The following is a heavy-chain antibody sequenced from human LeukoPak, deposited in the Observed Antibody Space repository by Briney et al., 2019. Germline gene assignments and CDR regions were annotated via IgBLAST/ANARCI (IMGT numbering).Heavy chain of an antibody. D-gene: IGHD3-22*01. J-gene: IGHJ4*02. Sequence: PGGSLRLSCTASGFTFGDYAMSWFRQAPGKGLVWVSRINSDGSSTSYADSVKGRFTISRDNAKNTLYLQMNSLRAEDTAVYYCAGVYDSSGYYLSGFDYWGQGTLVTVSS. CDR1: GFTFGDYA. V-gene: IGHV3-74*01. CDR2: INSDGSST. CDR3: AGVYDSSGYYLSGFDY.